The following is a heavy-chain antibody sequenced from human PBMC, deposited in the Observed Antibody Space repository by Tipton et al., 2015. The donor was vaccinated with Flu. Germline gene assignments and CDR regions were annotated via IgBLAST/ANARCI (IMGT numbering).Heavy chain of an antibody. Sequence: GLVKPSETLSLTCAVSRYSVSSDYYWGRIRQPPGKGLEWIGTIYHSGSTYFNPSLKSRVTISLDTSKNQFSLKLSSVTAADTAVYYCARHPTYYSDSSGAFDIWGPGTMVTVSS. CDR1: RYSVSSDYY. CDR2: IYHSGST. CDR3: ARHPTYYSDSSGAFDI. V-gene: IGHV4-38-2*01. J-gene: IGHJ3*02. D-gene: IGHD3-22*01.